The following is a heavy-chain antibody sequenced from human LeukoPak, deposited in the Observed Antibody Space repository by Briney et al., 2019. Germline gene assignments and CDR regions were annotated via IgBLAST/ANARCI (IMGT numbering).Heavy chain of an antibody. V-gene: IGHV4-39*07. CDR3: ARRYLSTYYYDSSGYNDAFDI. CDR2: IYYSGST. D-gene: IGHD3-22*01. J-gene: IGHJ3*02. Sequence: SETLSLTCTVSGGSISSSSYYWGWIRQPPGKGLEWIGSIYYSGSTYYNPSLKSRVTISVDTSKNQFSLTLSSVTAADTAVYYCARRYLSTYYYDSSGYNDAFDIWGQGTMVTVSS. CDR1: GGSISSSSYY.